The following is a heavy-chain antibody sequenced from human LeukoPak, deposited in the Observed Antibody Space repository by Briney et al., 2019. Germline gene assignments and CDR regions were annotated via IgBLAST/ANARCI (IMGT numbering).Heavy chain of an antibody. V-gene: IGHV3-7*01. CDR1: GFTFRSHW. CDR3: ARGVRWFDP. J-gene: IGHJ5*02. CDR2: IQQDGGET. Sequence: GGSLRLSCAASGFTFRSHWMTWVRQVPGKGLEWVANIQQDGGETYYVDSVTGRFTISRDNAKSSLYLQMSSLKVEDTAVYYFARGVRWFDPWGQGTLVTVSS. D-gene: IGHD3-10*01.